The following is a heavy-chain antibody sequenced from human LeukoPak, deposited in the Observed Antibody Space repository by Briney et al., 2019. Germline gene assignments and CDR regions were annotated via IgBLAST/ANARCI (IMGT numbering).Heavy chain of an antibody. J-gene: IGHJ6*02. V-gene: IGHV4-30-4*01. CDR1: GGSISSSNW. CDR2: LYYSGTT. D-gene: IGHD3-16*01. Sequence: PSETLSLTCAVSGGSISSSNWWSWIRQPPGKGLEWIGYLYYSGTTYYTPSLMSRVTISEDTAKNQFSLKLSSVTAADTAVYFCARVASLGRCMDVWGQGTTVTVSS. CDR3: ARVASLGRCMDV.